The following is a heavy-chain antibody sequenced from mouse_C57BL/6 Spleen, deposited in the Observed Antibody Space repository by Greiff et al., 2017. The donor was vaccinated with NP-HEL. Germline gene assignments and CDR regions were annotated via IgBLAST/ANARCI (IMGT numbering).Heavy chain of an antibody. CDR2: IWSGGST. CDR3: ARGDY. J-gene: IGHJ2*01. V-gene: IGHV2-2*01. CDR1: GFSLTSYG. Sequence: VHLVESGPGLVQPSQSLSITCTASGFSLTSYGVHWVRQSPGQGLEWLGVIWSGGSTDYNAAFISRLSISKDNSKSQVFFKMNRLQADDTAIYYCARGDYWGQGTTLTVSS.